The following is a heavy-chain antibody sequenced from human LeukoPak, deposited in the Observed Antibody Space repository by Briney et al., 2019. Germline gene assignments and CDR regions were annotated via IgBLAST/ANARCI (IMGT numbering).Heavy chain of an antibody. V-gene: IGHV3-73*01. D-gene: IGHD3-10*01. CDR2: IRSKANSYAT. CDR3: TRIWFGELLSGKKVVNY. Sequence: GGSLKLSCAASGFTFSGSAMHWVRQASGKGLGWVGRIRSKANSYATAYAASVKGRFTISRDDSKNTAYLQMNSLKTEDTAVYYCTRIWFGELLSGKKVVNYWGQGTLVTVSS. CDR1: GFTFSGSA. J-gene: IGHJ4*02.